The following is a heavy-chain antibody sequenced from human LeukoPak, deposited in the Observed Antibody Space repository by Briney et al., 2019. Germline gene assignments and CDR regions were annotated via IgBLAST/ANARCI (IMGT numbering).Heavy chain of an antibody. CDR1: GXTFSSYG. V-gene: IGHV3-30*18. CDR3: AKDSVYGSGSYYLADY. Sequence: PGRSLRLSCAASGXTFSSYGMHWVRQAPGKGREWVAVISYHGSNKYYADSVKGRFTISRDNSKNTLYLQMNSLRAEDTAVYYCAKDSVYGSGSYYLADYWGQGTLVTVSS. CDR2: ISYHGSNK. J-gene: IGHJ4*02. D-gene: IGHD3-10*01.